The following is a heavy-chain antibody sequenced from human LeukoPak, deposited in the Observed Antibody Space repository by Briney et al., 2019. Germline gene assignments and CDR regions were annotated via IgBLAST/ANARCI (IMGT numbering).Heavy chain of an antibody. D-gene: IGHD4-17*01. Sequence: GGSLRLPCVASGFTFSSYGMHWVRHAPGKGLERVAVISYDGSNKYYADSVKGRFTISRDNSKNTLYLQMNSLRAEDTAVYYCARDDYGFDPWGQGTLVTVSS. CDR1: GFTFSSYG. J-gene: IGHJ5*02. CDR3: ARDDYGFDP. V-gene: IGHV3-30*03. CDR2: ISYDGSNK.